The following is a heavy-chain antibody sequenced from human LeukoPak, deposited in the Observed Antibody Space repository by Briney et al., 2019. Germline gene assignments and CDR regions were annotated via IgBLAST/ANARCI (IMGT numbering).Heavy chain of an antibody. CDR1: GFTFSSYW. Sequence: GGSLRLSCAASGFTFSSYWMSWVRQAPGKGLEWVANIKQDGSEKYYVDSVKGRFTISRDNAKSSLYLQMNSLRAEDTALYYCAKDTLSSSSSFDYWGQGTLVTVSS. J-gene: IGHJ4*02. V-gene: IGHV3-7*03. CDR2: IKQDGSEK. CDR3: AKDTLSSSSSFDY. D-gene: IGHD6-6*01.